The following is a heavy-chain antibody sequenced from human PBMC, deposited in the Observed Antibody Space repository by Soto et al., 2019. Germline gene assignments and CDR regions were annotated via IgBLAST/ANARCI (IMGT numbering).Heavy chain of an antibody. CDR3: ANRDCSSTSCYEY. CDR1: GGSFSGYY. V-gene: IGHV4-34*01. Sequence: QVQLQQWGAGLLKPSETLSLTCAVYGGSFSGYYWSWIRQPPGKGLEWIGEINHSGSTNYNPSLKSRVTISVDTSKHQFSLKLSSVTAADTAVYYCANRDCSSTSCYEYWGQGTLVTVSS. CDR2: INHSGST. J-gene: IGHJ4*02. D-gene: IGHD2-2*01.